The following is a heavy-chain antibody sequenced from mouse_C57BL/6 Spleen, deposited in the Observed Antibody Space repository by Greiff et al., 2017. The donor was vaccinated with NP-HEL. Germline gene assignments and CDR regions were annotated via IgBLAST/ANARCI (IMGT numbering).Heavy chain of an antibody. CDR3: ARRYSNYDYYAMDY. Sequence: VKLVESGAELARPGASVKMSCKASGYTFTSYTMHWVKQRPGQGLEWNGYINPSSGYTKYNQKFKDKATLTADKSSSTAYMQLSSLTSEDSAVYYCARRYSNYDYYAMDYWGQGTSVTVSS. CDR1: GYTFTSYT. D-gene: IGHD2-5*01. CDR2: INPSSGYT. V-gene: IGHV1-4*01. J-gene: IGHJ4*01.